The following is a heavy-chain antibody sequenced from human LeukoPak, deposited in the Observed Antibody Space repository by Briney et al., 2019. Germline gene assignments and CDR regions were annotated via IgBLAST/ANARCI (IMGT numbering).Heavy chain of an antibody. V-gene: IGHV3-23*01. D-gene: IGHD1-26*01. J-gene: IGHJ4*02. CDR2: IGGGDT. CDR3: AKDGQSFNSMWDYLDS. Sequence: PGGSLRLSCAASGFDFSTYAMSWVRHAPGKGLEWVSGIGGGDTHYADSVKGRFTISRDNSKSTVELHMSSLRVEDTAVYYCAKDGQSFNSMWDYLDSWGRGTLVTVSS. CDR1: GFDFSTYA.